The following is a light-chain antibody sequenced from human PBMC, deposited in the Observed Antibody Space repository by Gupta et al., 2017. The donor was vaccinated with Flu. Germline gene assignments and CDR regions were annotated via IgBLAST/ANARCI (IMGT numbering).Light chain of an antibody. V-gene: IGLV1-40*01. Sequence: QPVLTQAPSVSGASGQRVTISCTGGRSNLGAGHDVQWYQQFPGTAPTLLIYVNTNRPSGVSDRFSGSKSGTAASLAITELQAEDDADYYCQSYDNTLKEVIFGGGSKLTVL. CDR2: VNT. CDR3: QSYDNTLKEVI. J-gene: IGLJ2*01. CDR1: RSNLGAGHD.